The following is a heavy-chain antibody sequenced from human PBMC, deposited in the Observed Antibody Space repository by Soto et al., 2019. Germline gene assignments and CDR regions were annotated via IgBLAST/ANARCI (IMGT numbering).Heavy chain of an antibody. CDR2: IYYNGST. CDR1: GGSISSYY. J-gene: IGHJ6*02. D-gene: IGHD1-26*01. CDR3: ARRSIVGATIYYYGMDV. V-gene: IGHV4-59*08. Sequence: PSETLSLTCTVSGGSISSYYWSWIRQPPGKGLEWIGYIYYNGSTNYNPSLKSRVTISVDTSKNQFSLKLSSVTAADTAVYYCARRSIVGATIYYYGMDVWGQGTTVTVSS.